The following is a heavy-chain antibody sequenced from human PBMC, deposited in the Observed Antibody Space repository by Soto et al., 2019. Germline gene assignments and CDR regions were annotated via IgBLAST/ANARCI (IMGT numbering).Heavy chain of an antibody. V-gene: IGHV4-34*01. D-gene: IGHD3-10*01. J-gene: IGHJ4*02. Sequence: QVQLQQWGAGLLKPSETLSLTCAVYGGSFSGYYWSWIRQPPGKGLEWIGEINQSGSTNYNPSLKSRVTISVDTSKNQFSLKLSSVTVADTAVYYCTRDLYYYWGQGTLVTVSS. CDR1: GGSFSGYY. CDR2: INQSGST. CDR3: TRDLYYY.